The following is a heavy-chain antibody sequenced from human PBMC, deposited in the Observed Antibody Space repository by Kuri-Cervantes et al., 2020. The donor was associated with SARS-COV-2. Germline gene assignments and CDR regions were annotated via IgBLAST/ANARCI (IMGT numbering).Heavy chain of an antibody. D-gene: IGHD1-26*01. Sequence: GGSLRLSCAASGFTFSSYWMSWVRQAPGKGLEWVASINQDGSEKYYVDSVMDRFTISRDTAKNSLYLQMNSLRAEDTAVYYCARGWDHYYYYYMDVWGKGTTVTVSS. J-gene: IGHJ6*03. CDR2: INQDGSEK. CDR3: ARGWDHYYYYYMDV. CDR1: GFTFSSYW. V-gene: IGHV3-7*01.